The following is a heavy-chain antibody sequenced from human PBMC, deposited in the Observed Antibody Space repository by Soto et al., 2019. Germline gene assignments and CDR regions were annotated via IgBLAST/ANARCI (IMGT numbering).Heavy chain of an antibody. J-gene: IGHJ5*02. CDR1: GFTFSSYG. Sequence: ESGGGVVQPGRSLRLSCAASGFTFSSYGMHWVRQAPGKGLEWVAVIWYDGSNKYYADSVKGRFTISRDNSKNTLYLQMNSLRAEDTAVYYCARDYYGAYVGWFDPWGQGTLVTVSS. CDR2: IWYDGSNK. CDR3: ARDYYGAYVGWFDP. D-gene: IGHD4-17*01. V-gene: IGHV3-33*01.